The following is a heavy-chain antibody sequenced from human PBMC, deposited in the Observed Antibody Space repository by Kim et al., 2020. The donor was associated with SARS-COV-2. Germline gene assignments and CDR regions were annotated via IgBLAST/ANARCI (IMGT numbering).Heavy chain of an antibody. Sequence: SETLSLTCTVSGGSISNYYWGWIRQPPGKGLEWVGYIYYSGSTNYNPSLKSRITISVDTSKNQFSLKLSSVTAADTAVYYCGRGKQVVFYWGRGTLVTVSS. CDR2: IYYSGST. D-gene: IGHD6-6*01. J-gene: IGHJ4*02. CDR3: GRGKQVVFY. CDR1: GGSISNYY. V-gene: IGHV4-59*13.